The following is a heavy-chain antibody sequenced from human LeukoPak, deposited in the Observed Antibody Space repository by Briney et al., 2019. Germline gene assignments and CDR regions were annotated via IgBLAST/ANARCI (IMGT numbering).Heavy chain of an antibody. CDR3: AKDGYYYDSSAYYVIYYFDS. D-gene: IGHD3-22*01. CDR2: ISGSGGNT. V-gene: IGHV3-23*01. Sequence: GGSLRLSCGASGFTFSTYGMSWVRQAPGKWLEWVSAISGSGGNTYYADSVKGRFTISRDNSKNTLYLQMNSLRAEDTAVYYCAKDGYYYDSSAYYVIYYFDSWGQGTLVTVSS. J-gene: IGHJ4*02. CDR1: GFTFSTYG.